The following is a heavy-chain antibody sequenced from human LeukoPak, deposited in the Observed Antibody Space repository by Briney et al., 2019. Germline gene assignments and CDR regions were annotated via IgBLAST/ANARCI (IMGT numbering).Heavy chain of an antibody. D-gene: IGHD3-3*01. V-gene: IGHV3-7*01. CDR1: GFPFSIYW. CDR3: ARVGFWSGYYTGNYYYMDV. J-gene: IGHJ6*03. CDR2: IKQAGSEI. Sequence: GGSLRLSCAASGFPFSIYWMSWVRQAPGKGLEGVANIKQAGSEIYYVDSVKGRFTISRDNAKNSLYLQMNSLRAEDTAVYYCARVGFWSGYYTGNYYYMDVWGKGTTVTVSS.